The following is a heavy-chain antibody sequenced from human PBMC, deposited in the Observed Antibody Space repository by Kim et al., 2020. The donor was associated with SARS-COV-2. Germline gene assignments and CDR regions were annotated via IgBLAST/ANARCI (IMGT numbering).Heavy chain of an antibody. J-gene: IGHJ4*02. D-gene: IGHD4-4*01. V-gene: IGHV3-11*04. CDR3: ALAVSGAFDY. CDR2: TI. Sequence: TIYYADSVKGRCTISRDNAKNSRDLQMNSLRADDTAVYYCALAVSGAFDYWGQGTRVTVSS.